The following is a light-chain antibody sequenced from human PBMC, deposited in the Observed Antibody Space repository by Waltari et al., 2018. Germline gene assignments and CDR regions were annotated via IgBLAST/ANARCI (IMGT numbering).Light chain of an antibody. CDR1: QSVFNY. CDR3: QQGSVLPLT. J-gene: IGKJ4*01. CDR2: DTA. Sequence: EIVLTQSPATLSLSAGERATLSCRASQSVFNYLAWYQQKPGQAPRLLIYDTAKRATGIPARFSGRWSGTDFTLTISSLEAEDFALYFCQQGSVLPLTFGGGTKVDIK. V-gene: IGKV3-11*01.